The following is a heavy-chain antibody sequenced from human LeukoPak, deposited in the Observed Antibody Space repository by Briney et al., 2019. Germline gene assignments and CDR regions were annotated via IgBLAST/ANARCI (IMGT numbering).Heavy chain of an antibody. CDR3: ARAKYSSGWYLDY. CDR2: IHYSGST. CDR1: GDSISSGDYY. J-gene: IGHJ4*02. V-gene: IGHV4-31*03. Sequence: PSETLSLTCTLSGDSISSGDYYWTWIRQHPGKGLEWIGYIHYSGSTYYNPSLKSRVTISVDTSKNQFSLKVSSVTAADTAVYYCARAKYSSGWYLDYWSQGTLVTVSS. D-gene: IGHD6-19*01.